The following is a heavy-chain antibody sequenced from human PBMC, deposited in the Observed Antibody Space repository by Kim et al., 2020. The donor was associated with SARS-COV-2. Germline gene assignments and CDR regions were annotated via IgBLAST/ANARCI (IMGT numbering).Heavy chain of an antibody. J-gene: IGHJ4*02. D-gene: IGHD6-6*01. Sequence: SETLSLTCTVSGGSISSYYWSWIRQPPGKGLEWIGYIYYSGSTNYNPSLKSRVTISVDTSKNQFSLKLSSVTAADTAVYYCARQSRYSSSSVVDYWGQGTLVTVSS. CDR1: GGSISSYY. CDR3: ARQSRYSSSSVVDY. CDR2: IYYSGST. V-gene: IGHV4-59*13.